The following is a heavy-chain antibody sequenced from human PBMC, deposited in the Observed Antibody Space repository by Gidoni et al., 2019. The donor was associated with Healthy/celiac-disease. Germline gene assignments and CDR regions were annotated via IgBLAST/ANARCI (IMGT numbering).Heavy chain of an antibody. J-gene: IGHJ6*02. CDR2: INPNRGGT. CDR3: ARSITMISWGMDV. V-gene: IGHV1-2*02. Sequence: QVQLVQSGAEVQKPGASVKVSCKASGYTFTGYYMHWVRQAPGQGLEWMGWINPNRGGTNYAQKFQGRVTMTRDTSISTAYMELSRLRSDDTAVYYCARSITMISWGMDVWGQGTTVTVSS. CDR1: GYTFTGYY. D-gene: IGHD3-22*01.